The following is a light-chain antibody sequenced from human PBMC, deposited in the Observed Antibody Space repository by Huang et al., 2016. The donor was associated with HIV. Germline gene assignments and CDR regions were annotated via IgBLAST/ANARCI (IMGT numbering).Light chain of an antibody. CDR3: QQSYSTPLT. J-gene: IGKJ4*01. CDR1: ERISTN. V-gene: IGKV1-39*01. Sequence: IQMTQSPSSLSASVGDRVTITCRASERISTNLNWYQQKPGKAPNLLIYAASSVQSGVPSRFSCSGSDTDFTLTISTLQPEDFATYYCQQSYSTPLTFGGGTKVEIK. CDR2: AAS.